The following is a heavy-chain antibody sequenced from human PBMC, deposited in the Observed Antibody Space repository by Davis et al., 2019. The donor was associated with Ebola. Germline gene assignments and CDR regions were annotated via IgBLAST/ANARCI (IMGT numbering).Heavy chain of an antibody. CDR3: ARDRRNYAFDI. CDR1: GFTFSSYS. CDR2: ISSSSSYI. J-gene: IGHJ3*02. Sequence: GESLKISCAASGFTFSSYSMNWVRQAPGKGLEWVSSISSSSSYIYYADSVKGRFTISRDNSKNTLYLQMNSLRAEDTAVYYCARDRRNYAFDIWGQGTMVTVSS. D-gene: IGHD1-7*01. V-gene: IGHV3-21*01.